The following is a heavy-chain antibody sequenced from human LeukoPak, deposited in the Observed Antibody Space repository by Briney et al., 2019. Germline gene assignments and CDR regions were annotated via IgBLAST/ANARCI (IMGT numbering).Heavy chain of an antibody. D-gene: IGHD5-12*01. J-gene: IGHJ5*02. CDR3: ASDQEREYSGYDPFDR. CDR2: IKGDGTST. Sequence: GGSLRLSCAASGFTFSTNWMHWVRHAPGKGLVWVSGIKGDGTSTTYEDSVKGRFTISRDNAMNTLYLQMNSLRAEDTAVYYCASDQEREYSGYDPFDRWGQGTLVTVSA. V-gene: IGHV3-74*01. CDR1: GFTFSTNW.